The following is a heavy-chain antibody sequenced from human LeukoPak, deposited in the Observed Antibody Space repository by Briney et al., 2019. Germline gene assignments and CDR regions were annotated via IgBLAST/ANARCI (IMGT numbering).Heavy chain of an antibody. CDR1: GYTFTSYG. D-gene: IGHD3-3*01. CDR3: ARVGTIFGVVIIPTTSPFDY. CDR2: ISAYNGNT. Sequence: GASVKVSCKASGYTFTSYGISWVRQAPGQGLEWMGWISAYNGNTNYAQKLQGRVTMTTDTSTSTAYMELRSPRSDDTAVYYCARVGTIFGVVIIPTTSPFDYWGQGTLVTVSS. V-gene: IGHV1-18*01. J-gene: IGHJ4*02.